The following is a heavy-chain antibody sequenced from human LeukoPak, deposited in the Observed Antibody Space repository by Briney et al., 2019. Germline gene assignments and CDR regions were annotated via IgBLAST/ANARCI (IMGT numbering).Heavy chain of an antibody. D-gene: IGHD1-26*01. Sequence: SETLSLTCTVSGGSISSSSYYWGWIRQPPGKGLEWIGTIYYSGSTYYNPSLNSRVTISVDTSKNQFSLRLSSVTAVDTAVYYCARQGDSWSIHFLDWFDPWDQGTLVTVSS. V-gene: IGHV4-39*01. CDR1: GGSISSSSYY. CDR2: IYYSGST. J-gene: IGHJ5*02. CDR3: ARQGDSWSIHFLDWFDP.